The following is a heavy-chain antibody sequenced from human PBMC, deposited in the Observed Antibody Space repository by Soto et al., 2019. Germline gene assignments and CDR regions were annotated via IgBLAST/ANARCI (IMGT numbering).Heavy chain of an antibody. J-gene: IGHJ4*02. Sequence: EVQLVESGGGLVKPGGSLRLSCAGSGFTLSGYSMNWVRQAPGKGLEWVSLISSSSAYIHYADSVKGRFTISRDNAKNSLYLQMNSLRAEDTAVYYCARETPLDPDYGDNPFSDYWGQGTLVTVSS. D-gene: IGHD4-17*01. CDR2: ISSSSAYI. CDR1: GFTLSGYS. CDR3: ARETPLDPDYGDNPFSDY. V-gene: IGHV3-21*01.